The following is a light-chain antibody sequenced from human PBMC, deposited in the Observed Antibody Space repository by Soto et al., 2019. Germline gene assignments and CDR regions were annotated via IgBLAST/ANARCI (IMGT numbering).Light chain of an antibody. CDR1: QRVSSNY. Sequence: EIVLTQSPGTLSLSPGERATLSCRASQRVSSNYLAWYQQKPGQAPRPLIYGASSRATGIPDRFSGSGAGTDFTLTISRLEPEDFAVYYCQQYGSSPWTFGQGT. J-gene: IGKJ1*01. CDR3: QQYGSSPWT. V-gene: IGKV3-20*01. CDR2: GAS.